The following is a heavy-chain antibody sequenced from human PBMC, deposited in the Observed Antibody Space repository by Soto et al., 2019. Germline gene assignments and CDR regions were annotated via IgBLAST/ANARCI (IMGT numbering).Heavy chain of an antibody. V-gene: IGHV1-3*01. CDR3: ARYYYDSSGYYYGDY. Sequence: ASVKVSCKASGYTFTSYAMHWVRQAPGQRLEWMGWINADNGNTKYSQKFQGRVTITRDTSASTAYMELSSLRSEDTAVYYCARYYYDSSGYYYGDYWGQGTLVTVSS. D-gene: IGHD3-22*01. CDR1: GYTFTSYA. CDR2: INADNGNT. J-gene: IGHJ4*02.